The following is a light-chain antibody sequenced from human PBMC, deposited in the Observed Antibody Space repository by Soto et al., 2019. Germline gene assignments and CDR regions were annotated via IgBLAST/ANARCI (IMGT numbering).Light chain of an antibody. J-gene: IGKJ1*01. CDR3: QHYNSYSRA. CDR1: QGIRSE. Sequence: AIQMTQSPSSLSASVGDRVTITCRASQGIRSELGWYQQKPGQAPKLLIYDASTLESGVPGRFSGSGVGTHFTLTISGLQPEDFATYHCQHYNSYSRAFGQGTKVDIK. V-gene: IGKV1-13*02. CDR2: DAS.